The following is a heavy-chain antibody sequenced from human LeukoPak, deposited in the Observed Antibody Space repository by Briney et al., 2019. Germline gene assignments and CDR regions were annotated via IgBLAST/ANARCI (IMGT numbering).Heavy chain of an antibody. V-gene: IGHV1-18*01. J-gene: IGHJ4*02. CDR3: AREGGSANDPDSGY. CDR2: ISAYNGNT. D-gene: IGHD2-15*01. CDR1: GYTFTSYG. Sequence: ASAKVSCKASGYTFTSYGINWVRQAPGQGLEWMGWISAYNGNTDYAQKLQGRVTMTTDTSTSTAYMELRSLRSDDTAVYYCAREGGSANDPDSGYWGQGTLVTVSS.